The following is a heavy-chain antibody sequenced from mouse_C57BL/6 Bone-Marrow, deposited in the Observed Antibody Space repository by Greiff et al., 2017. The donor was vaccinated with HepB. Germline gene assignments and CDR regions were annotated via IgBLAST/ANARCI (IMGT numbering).Heavy chain of an antibody. CDR3: ARARTGGKFDY. D-gene: IGHD1-1*02. V-gene: IGHV1-19*01. CDR2: INPYNGGT. J-gene: IGHJ2*01. Sequence: EVQLQQSGPVLVKPGASVKMSCKASGYTFTDYYMNWVKQSHGKSLVWIGVINPYNGGTSYNQKFKGKATLTVDKSSSTAYMELSSLTSEDSAVYYSARARTGGKFDYWGQGTTLTVSS. CDR1: GYTFTDYY.